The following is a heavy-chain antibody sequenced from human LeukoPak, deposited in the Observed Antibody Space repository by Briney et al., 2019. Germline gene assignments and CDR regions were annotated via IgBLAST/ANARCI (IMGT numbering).Heavy chain of an antibody. CDR1: GGSISSSSYY. V-gene: IGHV4-39*07. D-gene: IGHD5-18*01. CDR3: ARGYSYGYGVAY. Sequence: SETLSLTCTFSGGSISSSSYYWGWIRQPPGKGLEWIGSMYYSGSTYYNPSLKSRVVISVDTSKNQFSLKLSSVTAADTAVYYCARGYSYGYGVAYWGQGTLVTVSS. J-gene: IGHJ4*02. CDR2: MYYSGST.